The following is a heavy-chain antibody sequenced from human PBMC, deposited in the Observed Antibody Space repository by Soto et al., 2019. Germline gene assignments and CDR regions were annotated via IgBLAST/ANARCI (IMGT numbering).Heavy chain of an antibody. CDR1: GFTFSSYA. CDR2: ISGSGDNT. D-gene: IGHD6-6*01. CDR3: AKAGWVQLGSGGGNY. Sequence: EVQLLESGGGLVQPGGSLRLSCAVSGFTFSSYAMSWVRQAPGKGLEWVSSISGSGDNTYYADSVKGRFTISRDNSKNTLYLQMNSLRAEDTAVYYCAKAGWVQLGSGGGNYWGQGTLVTVSS. V-gene: IGHV3-23*01. J-gene: IGHJ4*02.